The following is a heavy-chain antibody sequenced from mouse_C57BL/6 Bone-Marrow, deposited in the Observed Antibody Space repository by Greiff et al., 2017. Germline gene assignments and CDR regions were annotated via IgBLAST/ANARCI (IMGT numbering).Heavy chain of an antibody. J-gene: IGHJ4*01. D-gene: IGHD2-3*01. CDR3: ARRDGYYAMDY. CDR1: GYTFTDYY. CDR2: INPNNGGT. V-gene: IGHV1-26*01. Sequence: EVQLQQSGPELVKPGASVKISCTASGYTFTDYYMNWVKQSHGKSLEWIGDINPNNGGTSYNQKFKGKATLTVDKSSSTAYMELRSLTSEDSAVYYCARRDGYYAMDYWGQGTSVTVSS.